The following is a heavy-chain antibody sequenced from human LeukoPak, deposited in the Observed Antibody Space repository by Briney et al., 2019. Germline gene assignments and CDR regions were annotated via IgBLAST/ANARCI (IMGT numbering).Heavy chain of an antibody. Sequence: GGSLRLSCAASGFTFDDYAMHWVRQAPGKGLEWVSGISWNSGSIGYADSVKGRFTISRDNAKNSLYLQMNSLRAEDTALYYCAKAGLRGYSYGSRFDYWGQGTPVTVSS. J-gene: IGHJ4*02. V-gene: IGHV3-9*01. CDR2: ISWNSGSI. CDR1: GFTFDDYA. CDR3: AKAGLRGYSYGSRFDY. D-gene: IGHD5-18*01.